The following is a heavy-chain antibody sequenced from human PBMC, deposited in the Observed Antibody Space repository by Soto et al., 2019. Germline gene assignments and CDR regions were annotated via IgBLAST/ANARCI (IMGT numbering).Heavy chain of an antibody. CDR1: GGSVSSGGHY. CDR2: IYDSGTT. J-gene: IGHJ5*02. V-gene: IGHV4-31*03. Sequence: PSETLSLTCTVSGGSVSSGGHYWNWIRQHPGKGLEWIGYIYDSGTTYYNPSLQSRVSISLDSSENQFSLNLRSVTAADTAVYYCARISSGWYYWFDPWGQGTLVTVSS. CDR3: ARISSGWYYWFDP. D-gene: IGHD6-19*01.